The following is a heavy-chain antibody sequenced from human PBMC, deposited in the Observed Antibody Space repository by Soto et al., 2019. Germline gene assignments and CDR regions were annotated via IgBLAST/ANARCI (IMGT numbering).Heavy chain of an antibody. Sequence: GSLRLCCAASGXTVSSYSMGWVRQAPGKGLEWVSAIIGSGGSTYYADYVKGRFNISRENSKNTLYLQMNSLRAEDPAVYSCAGGAYCGGDCYSGFDYWGQGTLGTVSS. J-gene: IGHJ4*02. CDR2: IIGSGGST. V-gene: IGHV3-23*01. D-gene: IGHD2-21*02. CDR1: GXTVSSYS. CDR3: AGGAYCGGDCYSGFDY.